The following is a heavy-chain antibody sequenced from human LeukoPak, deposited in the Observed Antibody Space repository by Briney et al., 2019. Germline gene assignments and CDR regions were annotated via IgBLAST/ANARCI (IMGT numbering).Heavy chain of an antibody. Sequence: GESLRLSCAASGFTFDDYAMHWVRQAPGKGLEWVSLISGDGGSTYYADSVKGRFTISRDNSKNSLYLQMNSLRTEDTALYYCAKGFLQWLVKQPVDYWGQGTLVTVSS. CDR3: AKGFLQWLVKQPVDY. D-gene: IGHD6-19*01. J-gene: IGHJ4*02. CDR2: ISGDGGST. V-gene: IGHV3-43*02. CDR1: GFTFDDYA.